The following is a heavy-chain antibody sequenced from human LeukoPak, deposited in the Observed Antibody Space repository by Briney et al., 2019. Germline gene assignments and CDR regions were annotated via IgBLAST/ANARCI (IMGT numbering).Heavy chain of an antibody. D-gene: IGHD2-2*01. CDR2: IIPIFGTA. CDR1: GYTFTSYY. CDR3: ARESSPSSIRPYYFDY. Sequence: ASVKVSCKASGYTFTSYYMHWVRQAPGQGLEWMGGIIPIFGTANYAQKFQGRVTITADESTSTAYMELSSLGSEDTAVYYCARESSPSSIRPYYFDYWGQGTLVTVSS. J-gene: IGHJ4*02. V-gene: IGHV1-69*13.